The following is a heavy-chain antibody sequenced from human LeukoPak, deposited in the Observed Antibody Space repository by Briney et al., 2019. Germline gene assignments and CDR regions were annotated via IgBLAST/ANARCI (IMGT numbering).Heavy chain of an antibody. D-gene: IGHD2-21*02. CDR3: ATGGDHPY. CDR1: EFTFSKYW. J-gene: IGHJ1*01. CDR2: IYSGSSA. V-gene: IGHV3-53*01. Sequence: GGSLRLSCAASEFTFSKYWMSWVRQAPGKGLEWVSVIYSGSSADYADSVKGRFTISRDNSKNTLYLQMNSLRAEDTAVYYCATGGDHPYWGPGTLVTVSS.